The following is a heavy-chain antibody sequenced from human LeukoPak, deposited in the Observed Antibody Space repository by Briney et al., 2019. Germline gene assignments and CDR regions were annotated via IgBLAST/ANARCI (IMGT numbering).Heavy chain of an antibody. V-gene: IGHV1-2*02. CDR2: IDPKSGGT. J-gene: IGHJ3*01. CDR1: GYTLTKNH. CDR3: ARELGINAFDV. Sequence: ASVKVSCKASGYTLTKNHVYWVRQAPGPGLEWMGWIDPKSGGTNFAQNLQGRLTITRDTSRNKAYMELTRLTSDDTTVYYCARELGINAFDVWGQGTMVTVSS. D-gene: IGHD7-27*01.